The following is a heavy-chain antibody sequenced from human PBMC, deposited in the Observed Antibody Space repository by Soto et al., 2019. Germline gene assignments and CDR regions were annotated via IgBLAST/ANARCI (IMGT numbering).Heavy chain of an antibody. Sequence: QVQLVQSGAEVKKPGSSVKVSCKASGGTFSSYAISWVRQAPGQGLEWMGRIIPIFGTANYAQKFQGRVTXXAXEXXRTAYMELSSLRSEDTAVYYCARYGVEVKGDWFDPWGQGTLVTVSS. CDR1: GGTFSSYA. CDR2: IIPIFGTA. D-gene: IGHD2-21*01. V-gene: IGHV1-69*12. J-gene: IGHJ5*02. CDR3: ARYGVEVKGDWFDP.